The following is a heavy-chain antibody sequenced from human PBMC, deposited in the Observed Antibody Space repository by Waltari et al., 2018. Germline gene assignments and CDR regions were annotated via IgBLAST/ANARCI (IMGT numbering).Heavy chain of an antibody. CDR2: IRSKANSYAT. Sequence: EVQLVESGGGLVQPGGSLKLSCAASGFTFSGSAMHWVRQASGKGLEWVGRIRSKANSYATAYAASVKGRFTISRDDSKNTAYLQMNSLKTEDTAVYYCTGPLPTQGDVWGKGTTVTVSS. J-gene: IGHJ6*04. CDR1: GFTFSGSA. CDR3: TGPLPTQGDV. D-gene: IGHD1-1*01. V-gene: IGHV3-73*01.